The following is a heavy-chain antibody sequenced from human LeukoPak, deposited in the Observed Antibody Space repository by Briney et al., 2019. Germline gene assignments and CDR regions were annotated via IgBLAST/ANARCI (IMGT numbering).Heavy chain of an antibody. CDR2: IYSSGST. J-gene: IGHJ4*02. CDR3: AKSGGYGLIDY. V-gene: IGHV4-39*01. CDR1: GDSISSSGYY. Sequence: SETLSLTCTVSGDSISSSGYYWGWIRQPPGKGLEWIGNIYSSGSTYYNASLQSRVTISIDTSKNQFSLRLNSVTAADTVMYYCAKSGGYGLIDYWGQGTRVTVSS. D-gene: IGHD1-26*01.